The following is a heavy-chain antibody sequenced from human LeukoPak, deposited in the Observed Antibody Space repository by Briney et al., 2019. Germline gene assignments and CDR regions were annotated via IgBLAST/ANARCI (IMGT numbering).Heavy chain of an antibody. CDR2: IIPILGIA. CDR3: ARDSGSGFYEMTY. J-gene: IGHJ4*02. D-gene: IGHD3-22*01. CDR1: GGTFSSYA. V-gene: IGHV1-69*04. Sequence: SVKVSCKASGGTFSSYAISWVRQAPGQGLEWMGRIIPILGIANYAQKFQGRVTITADKSTSTAYMELSSLRSEDTAVYYCARDSGSGFYEMTYGGQGTLVIVSS.